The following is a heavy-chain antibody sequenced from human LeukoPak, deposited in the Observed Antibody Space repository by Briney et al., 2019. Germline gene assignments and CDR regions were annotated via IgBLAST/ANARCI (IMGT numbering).Heavy chain of an antibody. CDR1: GFTSSRYS. V-gene: IGHV3-21*03. Sequence: GGSLRLSCAASGFTSSRYSMNWVRQAPGKGLEWVSSISIGNTYIYYADSVKGRFTISRDNAKNSLYLQLNSLRAEDTAVYYCAGSDTIGYLPREWDYWYFDRWGRGTLVTVSS. D-gene: IGHD3-22*01. CDR2: ISIGNTYI. CDR3: AGSDTIGYLPREWDYWYFDR. J-gene: IGHJ2*01.